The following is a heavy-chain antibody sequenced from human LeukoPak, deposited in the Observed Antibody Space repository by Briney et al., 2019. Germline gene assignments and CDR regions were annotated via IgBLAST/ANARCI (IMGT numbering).Heavy chain of an antibody. J-gene: IGHJ4*02. D-gene: IGHD3-10*01. CDR3: ARDRVLLGYY. CDR2: IIPIFGTA. CDR1: GGTFSSYA. V-gene: IGHV1-69*05. Sequence: EASVKVSCKASGGTFSSYAISWVRQAPGQGLEWMGRIIPIFGTANYAQKFQGRVTITTDESTSTAYMELSSLGSEDTAVYYCARDRVLLGYYWGQGTLVTVSS.